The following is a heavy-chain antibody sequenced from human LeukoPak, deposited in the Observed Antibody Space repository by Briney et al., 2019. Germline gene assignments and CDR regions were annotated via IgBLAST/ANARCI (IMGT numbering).Heavy chain of an antibody. CDR2: IGSAGDT. CDR1: GFTFSSYD. Sequence: SGGSLRLSCAASGFTFSSYDMHWVRQATGKGLEWVSLIGSAGDTYYLGSVKGRFTISRDNSKNTLYLQMNSLRAEDTAVYYCARDRYCSGGSCYSYFQHWGQGTLVTVSS. V-gene: IGHV3-13*04. CDR3: ARDRYCSGGSCYSYFQH. J-gene: IGHJ1*01. D-gene: IGHD2-15*01.